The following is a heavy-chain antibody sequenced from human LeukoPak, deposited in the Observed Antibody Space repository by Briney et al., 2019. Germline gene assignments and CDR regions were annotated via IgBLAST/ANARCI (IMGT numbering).Heavy chain of an antibody. CDR3: ARDRSQGRDFDY. V-gene: IGHV1-2*02. D-gene: IGHD3-10*01. CDR2: INPNSGDT. Sequence: VASVKVSCKASVYTFTGYYMHWVRQAPGQGLEWMGWINPNSGDTNYAQKFQGRVTMTRDTSISTAYMDLSRLTSDDTAVYYCARDRSQGRDFDYWGQGTLVTVSS. J-gene: IGHJ4*02. CDR1: VYTFTGYY.